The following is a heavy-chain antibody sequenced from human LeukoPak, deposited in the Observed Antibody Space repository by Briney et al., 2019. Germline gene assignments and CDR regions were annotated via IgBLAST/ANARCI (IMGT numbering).Heavy chain of an antibody. D-gene: IGHD6-13*01. V-gene: IGHV3-11*03. Sequence: GGSLRLSCAASGFTFSDYFMSWIRQAPGKRLEWVSYISSSSSYTNYADSVKGRFTISRDNAKNSLYLQMNSLRAEDTAVYYCARISSSRDWFDPWGQGTLVTVSS. CDR2: ISSSSSYT. CDR1: GFTFSDYF. CDR3: ARISSSRDWFDP. J-gene: IGHJ5*02.